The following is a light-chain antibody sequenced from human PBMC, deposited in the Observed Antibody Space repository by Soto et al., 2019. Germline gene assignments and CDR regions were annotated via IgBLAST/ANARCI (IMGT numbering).Light chain of an antibody. J-gene: IGKJ5*01. V-gene: IGKV3-15*01. CDR2: YAS. CDR1: QSVSNN. CDR3: QQYNDWPPIT. Sequence: EIMMTQSPATLSVSPGESATLSCRASQSVSNNLAWYQHKPGQAPRLLIYYASTRATGIPARFSGSGSGTEFTLPISSLQSEDFALSYCQQYNDWPPITFGQGTRLEIK.